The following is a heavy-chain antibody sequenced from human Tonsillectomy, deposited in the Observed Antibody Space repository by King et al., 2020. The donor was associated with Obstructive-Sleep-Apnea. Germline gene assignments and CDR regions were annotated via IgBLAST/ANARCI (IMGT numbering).Heavy chain of an antibody. Sequence: QLVQSGAEVKKPGASVKVSCNTSGYTFTSYGISWVRQAPGQGLEWMGWLSTYNGITNYAQRLQGRVTMTTDTSTSTAYMELRSLRSDDTAVYYCARDPYNYYYYAMDVWGQGTTVTVSS. CDR3: ARDPYNYYYYAMDV. CDR1: GYTFTSYG. J-gene: IGHJ6*02. V-gene: IGHV1-18*01. CDR2: LSTYNGIT. D-gene: IGHD5-24*01.